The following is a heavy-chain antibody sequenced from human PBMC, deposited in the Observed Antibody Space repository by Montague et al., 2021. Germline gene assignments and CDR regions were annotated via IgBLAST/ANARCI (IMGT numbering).Heavy chain of an antibody. V-gene: IGHV4-59*08. D-gene: IGHD7-27*01. CDR3: DRRLGIRAPFDY. J-gene: IGHJ4*02. CDR2: IYDSGTT. Sequence: SETRSLTCTVTGGSISEFYWSWIRQSPAKGLEWIGYIYDSGTTNYNHSLKSRVTISADTSKNQFSLNLRSVTAADTAVYFCDRRLGIRAPFDYWGQGTLVTVSS. CDR1: GGSISEFY.